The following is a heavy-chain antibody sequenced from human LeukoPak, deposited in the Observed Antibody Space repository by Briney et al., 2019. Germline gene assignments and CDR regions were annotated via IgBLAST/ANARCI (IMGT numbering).Heavy chain of an antibody. CDR2: ISGSGGST. V-gene: IGHV3-23*01. Sequence: SGGSLRLSCAASGFTFSSYGMSWVRQAPGKGLEWVSAISGSGGSTYYADSVKGRFTISRDNSKNTLYLQMNSLRAEDTAVYYCAKVGGRGYDSSGAMDVWGKGTTITISS. J-gene: IGHJ6*03. D-gene: IGHD3-22*01. CDR1: GFTFSSYG. CDR3: AKVGGRGYDSSGAMDV.